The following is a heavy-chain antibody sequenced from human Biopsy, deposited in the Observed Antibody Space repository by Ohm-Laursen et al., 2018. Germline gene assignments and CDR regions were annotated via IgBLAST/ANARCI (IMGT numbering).Heavy chain of an antibody. CDR2: INPNSGNA. V-gene: IGHV1-2*02. CDR3: ARVPAYPSIDGYYGLDL. D-gene: IGHD3-9*01. Sequence: ASVKVSCNASGYTFAGYYLHWVRQAPGHGLEWMGWINPNSGNANYAQSFQGRLTMTRDTSISTAYMELTSLTFDDTAIYYCARVPAYPSIDGYYGLDLWGQGTTVIVSS. CDR1: GYTFAGYY. J-gene: IGHJ6*02.